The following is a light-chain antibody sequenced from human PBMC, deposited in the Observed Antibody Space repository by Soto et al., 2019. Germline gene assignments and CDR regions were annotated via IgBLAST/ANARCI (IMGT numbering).Light chain of an antibody. CDR2: AAS. Sequence: DIQMTQSPSSLSASVGDRVTITCRASQGISNYLDWYQVKPGKAPKLLIYAASSLRSGVPSRFSGSGSGTEFTLTISNLQAEDFATYYCHQNYNVPPWTFGQGTKVEIK. CDR3: HQNYNVPPWT. J-gene: IGKJ1*01. V-gene: IGKV1-39*01. CDR1: QGISNY.